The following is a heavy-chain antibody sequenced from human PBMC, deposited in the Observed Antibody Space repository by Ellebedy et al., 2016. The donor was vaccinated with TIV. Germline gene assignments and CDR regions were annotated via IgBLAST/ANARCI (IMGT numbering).Heavy chain of an antibody. CDR3: ATDGSYGDHLFPQHAFST. J-gene: IGHJ3*01. CDR2: IKQDGSEK. Sequence: GESLKISCGASGFSFRSYWMTWVRQAPGQGLEWVANIKQDGSEKYYVESGKGRFTISRDNAKNSLYLHLNNLRAEDKAVYYCATDGSYGDHLFPQHAFSTWGQGTMVSVSS. CDR1: GFSFRSYW. D-gene: IGHD4-17*01. V-gene: IGHV3-7*01.